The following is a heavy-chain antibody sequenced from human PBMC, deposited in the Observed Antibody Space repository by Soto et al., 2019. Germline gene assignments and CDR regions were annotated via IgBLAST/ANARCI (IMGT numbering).Heavy chain of an antibody. CDR1: GFSFSSLA. V-gene: IGHV3-23*01. CDR2: ISGRGVDT. CDR3: AKDQTDVTLFDY. J-gene: IGHJ4*02. Sequence: GGSLRLSCAASGFSFSSLAMSWVRQAPGKGLEWVSSISGRGVDTLYADSVKGRLTISRDNSRNTLYLQVNSRRAEDTAVYYCAKDQTDVTLFDYWGQGTLVTVSS. D-gene: IGHD2-21*02.